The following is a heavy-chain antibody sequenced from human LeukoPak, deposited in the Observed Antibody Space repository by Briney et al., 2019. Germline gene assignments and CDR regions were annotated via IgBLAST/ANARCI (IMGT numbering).Heavy chain of an antibody. CDR2: ISWNSGSI. D-gene: IGHD1-26*01. J-gene: IGHJ6*02. Sequence: PGRSLRLSCAASGFTFDDYAMHWVRQAPGKGLEWVSGISWNSGSIGYADSVKGRFTISRDNAKNSLYLQMNSLRAEDTALYYCAKDRGSGSYYYYCYGMDVWGQGTTVTVSS. V-gene: IGHV3-9*01. CDR3: AKDRGSGSYYYYCYGMDV. CDR1: GFTFDDYA.